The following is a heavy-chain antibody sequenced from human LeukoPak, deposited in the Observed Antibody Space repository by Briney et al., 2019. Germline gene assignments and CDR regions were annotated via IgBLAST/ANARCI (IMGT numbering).Heavy chain of an antibody. CDR3: AKDRDYDILTGYYSGGFDY. CDR1: GFTFDDYA. V-gene: IGHV3-43*02. D-gene: IGHD3-9*01. Sequence: GGSLRLSCAASGFTFDDYAMHWFRQAPGKGLEWVSLISGDGGSTYYADSVKGRFTMSRDNSKNSLYLQMNSLRTEDTALYYCAKDRDYDILTGYYSGGFDYWGQGTLVTVSS. CDR2: ISGDGGST. J-gene: IGHJ4*02.